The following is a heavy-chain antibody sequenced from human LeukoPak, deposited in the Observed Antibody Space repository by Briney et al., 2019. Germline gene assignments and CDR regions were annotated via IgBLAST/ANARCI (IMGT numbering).Heavy chain of an antibody. CDR1: GGSVSSGSYY. D-gene: IGHD2-15*01. CDR2: IYYSGST. V-gene: IGHV4-61*01. CDR3: ARDRLRGGEGNWFDP. J-gene: IGHJ5*02. Sequence: PSETLSLTCTVSGGSVSSGSYYWSWIRQPPGKGLEWIGYIYYSGSTNYNPSLKSRVTISVDTSKNQFSLKLSSVTAADTAVYYCARDRLRGGEGNWFDPWGQGTLVTVSS.